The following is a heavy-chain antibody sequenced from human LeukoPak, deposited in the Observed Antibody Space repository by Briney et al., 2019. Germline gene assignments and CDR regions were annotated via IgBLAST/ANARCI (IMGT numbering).Heavy chain of an antibody. CDR3: AKESDGGSFDIDY. V-gene: IGHV3-43*01. Sequence: GRSLRLSCAASGFTFDDYTIHWVRQAPGEGLEWVSLISWDGGSRYYADSVKGRFTISRDNSKNSLYLQMNSLRIEDTALYYCAKESDGGSFDIDYWGQGILVTVSS. CDR2: ISWDGGSR. J-gene: IGHJ4*02. CDR1: GFTFDDYT. D-gene: IGHD1-26*01.